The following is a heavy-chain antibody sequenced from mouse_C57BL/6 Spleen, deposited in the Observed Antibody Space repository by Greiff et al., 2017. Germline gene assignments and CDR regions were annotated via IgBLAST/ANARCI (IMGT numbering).Heavy chain of an antibody. CDR2: MYTGSGST. J-gene: IGHJ2*01. Sequence: VQLEEPGAELVKPGASVKLSCKASGYTFTSYWMTWVKQRPGKGREWIGDMYTGSGSTNYNEKLKGKATLTVDTSSSTVYMQRSSLTSEDSAVCACERKGDGYYYYDYWGQGPTLTVSS. V-gene: IGHV1-55*01. CDR3: ERKGDGYYYYDY. CDR1: GYTFTSYW. D-gene: IGHD2-3*01.